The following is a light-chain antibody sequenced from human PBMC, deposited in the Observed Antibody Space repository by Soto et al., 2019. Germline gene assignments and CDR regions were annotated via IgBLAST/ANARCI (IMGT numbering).Light chain of an antibody. V-gene: IGKV3-11*01. Sequence: EIVLTQSPATLSLSPGERATLSCRASQSVSNSLAWYQQKPGQAPRLLIFDASNRATDIPARFSGSGSGTDFTLTINSLEPEDFAVYYCQQRSNWPRTFGQGTKLEIK. CDR2: DAS. CDR1: QSVSNS. J-gene: IGKJ2*01. CDR3: QQRSNWPRT.